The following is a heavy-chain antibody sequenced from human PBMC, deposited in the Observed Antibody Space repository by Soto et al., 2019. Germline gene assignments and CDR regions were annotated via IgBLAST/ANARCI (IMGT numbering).Heavy chain of an antibody. V-gene: IGHV3-11*01. D-gene: IGHD5-18*01. Sequence: SGGSLRLSCAASGFTFSDYYMSWIRQAPGKGLEWVSYISSSGSTIYYADSVKGRFTISRDNAKNSLYLQMNSLRAEDTAVYYCARAKGGYVPLGYYYGMDVWGQGTTVTVSS. CDR3: ARAKGGYVPLGYYYGMDV. CDR2: ISSSGSTI. J-gene: IGHJ6*02. CDR1: GFTFSDYY.